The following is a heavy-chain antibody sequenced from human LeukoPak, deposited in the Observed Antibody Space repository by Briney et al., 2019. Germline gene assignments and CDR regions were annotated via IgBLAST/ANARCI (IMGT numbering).Heavy chain of an antibody. J-gene: IGHJ4*02. CDR1: GFTFSNYG. D-gene: IGHD6-6*01. CDR2: IWYDGSNK. CDR3: AKDAGAIAARKQSPSYYFDY. V-gene: IGHV3-33*06. Sequence: GRSLRLSCAASGFTFSNYGMHWVRQAPGKGLEWVAVIWYDGSNKYYADSVKGRFTISRDNSKNTLYLQMNSLRAEDTAVYYCAKDAGAIAARKQSPSYYFDYWGQGTLVTVSS.